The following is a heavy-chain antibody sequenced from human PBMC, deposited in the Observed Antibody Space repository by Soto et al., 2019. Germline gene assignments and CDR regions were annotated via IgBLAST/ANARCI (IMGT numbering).Heavy chain of an antibody. D-gene: IGHD3-3*01. V-gene: IGHV4-34*01. CDR2: INHSGST. Sequence: LSLTCAVYGGSFSGYYWSWIRQPPGKGLEWIGEINHSGSTNYNPSLKSRVTISVDTSKNQFSLKLSSVTAADTAVYYCARAVRLDFWSGYYTVYYFDYWGQGTLVTVSS. CDR1: GGSFSGYY. J-gene: IGHJ4*02. CDR3: ARAVRLDFWSGYYTVYYFDY.